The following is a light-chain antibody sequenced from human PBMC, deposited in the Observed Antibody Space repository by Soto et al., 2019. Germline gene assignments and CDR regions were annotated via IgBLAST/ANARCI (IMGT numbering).Light chain of an antibody. CDR3: AAWDASLDGYV. CDR2: SYD. J-gene: IGLJ1*01. V-gene: IGLV1-44*01. CDR1: SSNLGDNT. Sequence: QPVLTQPPSASGTPGQRVTISCSTSSSNLGDNTVNWYQHVPGTAPKLLIYSYDQRPSGVPDRFSGSKSGTSASLAISGLQSEDEADYYCAAWDASLDGYVFGTGTKVTVL.